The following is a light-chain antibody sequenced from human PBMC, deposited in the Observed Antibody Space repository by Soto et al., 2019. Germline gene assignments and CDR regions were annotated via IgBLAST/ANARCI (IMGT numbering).Light chain of an antibody. Sequence: QPVLTQSSSASASLGSSVKLTCTLSSGHNTYTIAWHQQQPGKAPRYLMKLERSGSYDKGSGVPDRFSGSSSGADRYLTISSLQSEDEADYYCETWDSNNPTVFGGGTQLTVL. J-gene: IGLJ7*01. V-gene: IGLV4-60*03. CDR2: LERSGSY. CDR3: ETWDSNNPTV. CDR1: SGHNTYT.